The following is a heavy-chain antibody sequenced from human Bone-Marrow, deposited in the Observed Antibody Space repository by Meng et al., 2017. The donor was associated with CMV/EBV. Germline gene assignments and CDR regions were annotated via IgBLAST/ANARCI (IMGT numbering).Heavy chain of an antibody. CDR1: GYTFTNYF. J-gene: IGHJ6*02. V-gene: IGHV1-46*01. CDR2: IHPIPGST. D-gene: IGHD4-11*01. Sequence: ASVKVSCKASGYTFTNYFVHWVRQAPGQGLEWLGIIHPIPGSTIYAQKFQGRVTVTRDTSTSTVYMEMSSLRSEDTAVYYCAREPPTVTTPIIYYYGMDVWGQGTTVTVPS. CDR3: AREPPTVTTPIIYYYGMDV.